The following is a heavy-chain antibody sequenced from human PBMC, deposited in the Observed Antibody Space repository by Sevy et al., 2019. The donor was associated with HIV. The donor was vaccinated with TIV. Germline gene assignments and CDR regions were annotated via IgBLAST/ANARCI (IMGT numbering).Heavy chain of an antibody. CDR3: VRAIAADGSF. V-gene: IGHV3-7*01. Sequence: GGSLRLSCAASGFSLNSYWMSRVRQAPWKGLEWVANIKQDGSVKYYVDSVKGRFTISRDNARNLLYLQMNSLRAEDTALYYCVRAIAADGSFWGQGTLVTVSS. J-gene: IGHJ4*02. D-gene: IGHD6-13*01. CDR1: GFSLNSYW. CDR2: IKQDGSVK.